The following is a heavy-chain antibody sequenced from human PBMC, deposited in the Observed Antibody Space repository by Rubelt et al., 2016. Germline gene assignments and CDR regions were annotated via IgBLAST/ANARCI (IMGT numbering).Heavy chain of an antibody. D-gene: IGHD5-24*01. V-gene: IGHV1-18*01. Sequence: QVQLVQSGAEVKKPGASVKVSCKASGYTFTSYGISWVRQAPGQGLEWMGWISAYTGNTNYAKKVEGRVTMTTDNSAGTAYMELRSLSSDDTAVYYCARRDGYNWDDAFDIWGQGTMVTVSS. CDR2: ISAYTGNT. J-gene: IGHJ3*02. CDR1: GYTFTSYG. CDR3: ARRDGYNWDDAFDI.